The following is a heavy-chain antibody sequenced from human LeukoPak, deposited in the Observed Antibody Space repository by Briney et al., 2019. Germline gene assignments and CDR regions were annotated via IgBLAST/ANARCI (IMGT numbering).Heavy chain of an antibody. CDR3: ARDRPGYGMDV. V-gene: IGHV3-66*01. CDR1: GFTVSSNY. J-gene: IGHJ6*02. CDR2: IYSGGST. D-gene: IGHD6-6*01. Sequence: PGGSLRLSCAASGFTVSSNYMSWVRQAPGKGLEWVSVIYSGGSTYYADSVKGRFTISRDNSKNTLYLQMNSLRAEDTAVYYCARDRPGYGMDVWGQGTTVTVSS.